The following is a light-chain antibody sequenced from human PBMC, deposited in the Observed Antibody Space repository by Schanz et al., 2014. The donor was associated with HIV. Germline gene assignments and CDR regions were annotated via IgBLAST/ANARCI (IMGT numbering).Light chain of an antibody. V-gene: IGKV1-6*02. J-gene: IGKJ1*01. CDR3: LQDYTYWWT. CDR2: AVS. CDR1: QTIGRL. Sequence: AIQMTQSPSTVSTSVGDRVTITCRASQTIGRLVAWYQQKPGKAPKLLIYAVSSLQSGVPSRFSGSGSATHFTLTISSLQPEDFATYYCLQDYTYWWTFGQGTKVEI.